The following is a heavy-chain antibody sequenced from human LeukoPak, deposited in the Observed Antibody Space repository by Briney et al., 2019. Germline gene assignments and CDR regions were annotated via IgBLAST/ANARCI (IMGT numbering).Heavy chain of an antibody. CDR1: GVSVTDGRYY. V-gene: IGHV4-31*03. Sequence: SETLSLTCNVSGVSVTDGRYYWTWMRHHPGKGLEWMGYKYYSGSVKYNPSLKSRLTISIDTSKNQFSLQLSSVTAADTATYYCATPYCSSISCLDVFNVWGQGTRVTVSS. D-gene: IGHD2-2*01. CDR2: KYYSGSV. CDR3: ATPYCSSISCLDVFNV. J-gene: IGHJ3*01.